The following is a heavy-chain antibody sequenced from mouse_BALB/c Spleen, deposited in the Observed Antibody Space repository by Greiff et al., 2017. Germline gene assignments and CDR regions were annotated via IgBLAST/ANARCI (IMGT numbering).Heavy chain of an antibody. CDR3: TREGLGRWYFDV. Sequence: QVQLQQSGAELVKPGASVKLSCKASGYTFTSYYMYWVKQRPGQGLEWIGGINPSNGGTNFNEKFKSKATLTVDKSSSTAYMQLSSLTSEDSAVYYCTREGLGRWYFDVWGAGTTVTVSS. CDR2: INPSNGGT. J-gene: IGHJ1*01. V-gene: IGHV1S81*02. CDR1: GYTFTSYY. D-gene: IGHD4-1*01.